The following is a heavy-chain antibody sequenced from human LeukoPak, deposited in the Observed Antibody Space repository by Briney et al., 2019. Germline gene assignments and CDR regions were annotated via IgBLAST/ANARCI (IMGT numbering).Heavy chain of an antibody. V-gene: IGHV3-23*01. CDR3: AKQGFGC. CDR1: GFTLSSYA. J-gene: IGHJ4*02. CDR2: ISGSADDT. Sequence: GGSLRLSCTASGFTLSSYAMSWVRQAPGEGLEWVSTISGSADDTNYAEAVKGRFTISRDNSKNTMYLQMNSLRAEDTAVYYCAKQGFGCWGQGTLVTVSS.